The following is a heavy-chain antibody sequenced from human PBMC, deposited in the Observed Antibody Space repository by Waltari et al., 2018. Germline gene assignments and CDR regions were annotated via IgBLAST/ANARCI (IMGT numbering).Heavy chain of an antibody. J-gene: IGHJ2*01. CDR1: GYTLTELS. Sequence: QVQLVQSGAEVKKPGASVKVSCKVSGYTLTELSMQWVRQAPGKGLEWMGVFDPEDVETIYAQKFHGRVTMTEDTATDTAYMELSSLRSEDTSVYYCATVLALRFLEWGFDLWGLGTLVTVSS. CDR3: ATVLALRFLEWGFDL. D-gene: IGHD3-3*01. CDR2: FDPEDVET. V-gene: IGHV1-24*01.